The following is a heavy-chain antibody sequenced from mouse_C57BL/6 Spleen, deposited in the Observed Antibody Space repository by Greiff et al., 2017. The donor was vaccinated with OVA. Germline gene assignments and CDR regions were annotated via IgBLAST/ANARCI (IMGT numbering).Heavy chain of an antibody. CDR1: GYTFTDYN. CDR2: INPNNGGT. V-gene: IGHV1-22*01. D-gene: IGHD1-1*01. CDR3: ARWADYYGSSYGSY. Sequence: EVQLQQSGPELVKPGASVKMSCKASGYTFTDYNMHWVKQSHGKSLEWIGSINPNNGGTSYNHKFKGKATLTVNKSSSTAYMKLHSLTSEDSAVYYCARWADYYGSSYGSYWGQGTTLTVSS. J-gene: IGHJ2*01.